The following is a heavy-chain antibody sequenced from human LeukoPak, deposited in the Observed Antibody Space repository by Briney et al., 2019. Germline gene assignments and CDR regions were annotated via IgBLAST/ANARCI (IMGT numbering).Heavy chain of an antibody. Sequence: PGGSLRLSCAASGFTFSTYVMTWVRQAPGKGLEWVSSIGGSGGSPYYANSVKGRFSISRDNSKNTLYLEMNSLRDADTAVYYCAKGGIGSSPGLDYWGQGTLVTVSS. D-gene: IGHD5-18*01. J-gene: IGHJ4*02. CDR3: AKGGIGSSPGLDY. V-gene: IGHV3-23*01. CDR2: IGGSGGSP. CDR1: GFTFSTYV.